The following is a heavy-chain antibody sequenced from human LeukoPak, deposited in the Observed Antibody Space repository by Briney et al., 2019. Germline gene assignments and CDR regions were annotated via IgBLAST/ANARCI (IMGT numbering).Heavy chain of an antibody. CDR2: IGTACDT. V-gene: IGHV3-13*01. D-gene: IGHD3-10*01. CDR3: ARGGDIIGFGEPTYFDL. Sequence: QPGGSLRLSCAASGFTFSSYDMHWVRQATGKGLEWVSAIGTACDTYYPGSVKGRFTISREKCKNCLYLQIDSLRAGDTAVYYCARGGDIIGFGEPTYFDLWGRGTLVTVSS. J-gene: IGHJ2*01. CDR1: GFTFSSYD.